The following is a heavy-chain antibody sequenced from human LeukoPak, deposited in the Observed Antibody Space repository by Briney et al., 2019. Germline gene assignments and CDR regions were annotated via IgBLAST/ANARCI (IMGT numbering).Heavy chain of an antibody. V-gene: IGHV3-7*01. CDR1: GFTFSTYW. CDR2: IKQDGSEK. J-gene: IGHJ6*03. Sequence: GGSLRLSCAASGFTFSTYWMSWVRQAPGKGLEWVANIKQDGSEKYYVDSVKGRFTISRDNAKNSLYLQMNSLRAEDTAVYYCASFYDFWSGYYHSYYYYYMDVWGKGTTVTVSS. CDR3: ASFYDFWSGYYHSYYYYYMDV. D-gene: IGHD3-3*01.